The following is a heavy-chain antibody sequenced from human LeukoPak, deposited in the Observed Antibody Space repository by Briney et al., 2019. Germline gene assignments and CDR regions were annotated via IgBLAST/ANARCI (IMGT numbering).Heavy chain of an antibody. V-gene: IGHV1-2*02. CDR2: INPNSGGT. D-gene: IGHD3-22*01. J-gene: IGHJ5*02. CDR1: GYTFTGYY. Sequence: ASVKVSCKASGYTFTGYYMHWVRQAPGQGLEWMGWINPNSGGTNYAQKFQGRVTITADESTSTAYMELSSLRSEDTAVYYCAGAKYYYDSSGYYADWFDPWGQGTLVTVSS. CDR3: AGAKYYYDSSGYYADWFDP.